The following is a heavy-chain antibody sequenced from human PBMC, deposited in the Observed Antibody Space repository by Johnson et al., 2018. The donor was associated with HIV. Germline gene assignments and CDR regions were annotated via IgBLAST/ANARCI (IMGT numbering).Heavy chain of an antibody. V-gene: IGHV3-30*04. CDR1: GFTFSSYA. CDR3: ATPQGWSTLDAFDI. Sequence: QVQLVESGGGVVQPGRSLRPSCAASGFTFSSYAMPWVRQAPGKGLEWVAVISYDGSNNYYADSVKGRFTISRDNSNNTLYVQMNSLRAEDTAVYYCATPQGWSTLDAFDIWGQGTMVTVSS. CDR2: ISYDGSNN. J-gene: IGHJ3*02. D-gene: IGHD2-15*01.